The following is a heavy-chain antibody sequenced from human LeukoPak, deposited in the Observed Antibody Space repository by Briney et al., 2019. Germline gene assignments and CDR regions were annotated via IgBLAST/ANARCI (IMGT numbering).Heavy chain of an antibody. D-gene: IGHD4-11*01. CDR1: GYTFTSYD. CDR2: MNPNSGNT. V-gene: IGHV1-8*01. J-gene: IGHJ4*02. CDR3: ARDLGLQGLDY. Sequence: GASVKVSCKASGYTFTSYDINWVRQATGQGLEWMGWMNPNSGNTGYAQKFQGRVTMTRDTSTSTVYMELSRLRSDDTAVYYCARDLGLQGLDYWGQGTLVTVSS.